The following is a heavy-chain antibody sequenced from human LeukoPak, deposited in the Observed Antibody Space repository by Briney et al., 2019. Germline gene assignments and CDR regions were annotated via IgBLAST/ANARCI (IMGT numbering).Heavy chain of an antibody. D-gene: IGHD3-10*01. V-gene: IGHV4-34*01. CDR3: ARDRNRKKIMVRGYEDYGMDA. J-gene: IGHJ6*02. CDR1: GESFSGYY. CDR2: INHSGST. Sequence: SETLSLTCRVDGESFSGYYWIWIRQPPGKGLEWVGEINHSGSTNYNPSLKSRVTLSVDTSKSQFSLKVTSVTAADTAMYYCARDRNRKKIMVRGYEDYGMDAWGQGTTVTVS.